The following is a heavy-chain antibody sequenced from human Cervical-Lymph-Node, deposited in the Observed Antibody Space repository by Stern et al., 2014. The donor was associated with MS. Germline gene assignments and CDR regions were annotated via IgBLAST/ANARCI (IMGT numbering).Heavy chain of an antibody. V-gene: IGHV4-4*07. CDR1: GGSISSYY. D-gene: IGHD3-10*01. J-gene: IGHJ6*02. CDR3: ARGVLGFGEFPYGMDV. Sequence: VQLEESGPGKVKPSETLSLTCSVSGGSISSYYCSWVRQPAGKGLEWIGRINTFGSTNFNPSLGSRLTMSVDTSKTQFSLKLKSVTAADTAVYYCARGVLGFGEFPYGMDVWGQGTTVTVSS. CDR2: INTFGST.